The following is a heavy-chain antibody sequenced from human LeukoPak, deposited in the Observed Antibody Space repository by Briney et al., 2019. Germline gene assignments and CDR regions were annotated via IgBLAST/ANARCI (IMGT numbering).Heavy chain of an antibody. CDR1: GFTFSASW. CDR2: MNLDGSVT. J-gene: IGHJ4*02. Sequence: GGSLRLSCEASGFTFSASWMYWVRQPPGKGMVWVSRMNLDGSVTSYADSVEGRFTISRDSAKNTLYLQMDSVRADDTAIYYCARDSHLSRLLDYWGQGTPVTVSS. CDR3: ARDSHLSRLLDY. V-gene: IGHV3-74*01.